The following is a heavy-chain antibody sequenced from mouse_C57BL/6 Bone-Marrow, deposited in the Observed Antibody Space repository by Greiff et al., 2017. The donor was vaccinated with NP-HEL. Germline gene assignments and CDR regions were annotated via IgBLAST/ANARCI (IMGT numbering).Heavy chain of an antibody. J-gene: IGHJ2*01. CDR1: GYAFSSSW. V-gene: IGHV1-82*01. CDR3: AREGGRDY. CDR2: IYPGDGDT. Sequence: QVQLKESGPELVKPGASVKISCKASGYAFSSSWMNWVKQRPGKGLEWIGRIYPGDGDTNYNGKFKGKATLTADKSSSTAYMQLSSLTSEDSAVYFCAREGGRDYWGQGTTLTVSS. D-gene: IGHD3-3*01.